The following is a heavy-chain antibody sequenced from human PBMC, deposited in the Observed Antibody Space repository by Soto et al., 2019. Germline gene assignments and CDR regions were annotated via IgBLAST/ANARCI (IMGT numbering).Heavy chain of an antibody. D-gene: IGHD6-13*01. J-gene: IGHJ4*02. CDR2: IYYSGST. CDR1: GGSISSGGYY. Sequence: PSETLSLTCTVSGGSISSGGYYWSWMRQHPGKGLEWIGYIYYSGSTYFNPSLKSRVTISVDTSKNQFSLKLSSVTAADTAVYYCARGTYSSKWYFVYWGQGTLVTVSS. CDR3: ARGTYSSKWYFVY. V-gene: IGHV4-31*03.